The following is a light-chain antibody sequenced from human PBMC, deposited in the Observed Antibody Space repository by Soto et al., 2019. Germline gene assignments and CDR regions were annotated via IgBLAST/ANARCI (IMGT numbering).Light chain of an antibody. Sequence: QSALTQPASVSDSPGQSITISCTGTSSDVGGSNHVSWYQQHPGKAPKLMIYDVTNRPSGVSHRFSGSKSGSTDSMIISGLQAKDEADYYCVSFTSSTTYVFGTGTKVTVL. CDR1: SSDVGGSNH. CDR3: VSFTSSTTYV. V-gene: IGLV2-14*01. J-gene: IGLJ1*01. CDR2: DVT.